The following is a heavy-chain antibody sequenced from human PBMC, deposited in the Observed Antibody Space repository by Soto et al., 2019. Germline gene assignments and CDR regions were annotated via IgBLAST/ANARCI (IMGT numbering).Heavy chain of an antibody. D-gene: IGHD2-15*01. V-gene: IGHV4-39*01. CDR2: IYYNGDT. J-gene: IGHJ3*02. CDR1: GGSISSNSLY. Sequence: PSETLSLTCSVSGGSISSNSLYWVWIRQPPGKGLEWIGSIYYNGDTYYNPSLKSRVTISVDTSKNQFSVKLNSVTAADTAVYYCARHQSIVVVTAARAFDIWGQGTMVTVSS. CDR3: ARHQSIVVVTAARAFDI.